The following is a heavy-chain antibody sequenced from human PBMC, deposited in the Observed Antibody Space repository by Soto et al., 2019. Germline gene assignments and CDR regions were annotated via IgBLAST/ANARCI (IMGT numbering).Heavy chain of an antibody. CDR2: ISSSGSTI. J-gene: IGHJ5*02. Sequence: GGSLRLSCAASGFTFSDDYMSWIRQAPGKGLEWVSYISSSGSTIYYADSVKGRFTISRDNAKNSLYLQMNSLRAEDTAVYYCAREGLNGPPPKWPFDPWGQGTLVTVSS. D-gene: IGHD5-12*01. CDR3: AREGLNGPPPKWPFDP. CDR1: GFTFSDDY. V-gene: IGHV3-11*01.